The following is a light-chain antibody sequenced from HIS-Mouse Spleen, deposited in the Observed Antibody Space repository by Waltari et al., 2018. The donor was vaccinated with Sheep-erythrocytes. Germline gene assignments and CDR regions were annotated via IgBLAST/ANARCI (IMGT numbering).Light chain of an antibody. CDR1: QRVSSY. Sequence: EIVLTQSPATLSLSPGERATLSCRASQRVSSYLAWYQQKPGQAPRLLIYDASNRATGIPARFSGSGSGTDFTLTISSLEPEDFATYYCQQANSFPPTFGQGTKVEIK. V-gene: IGKV3-11*01. CDR3: QQANSFPPT. J-gene: IGKJ1*01. CDR2: DAS.